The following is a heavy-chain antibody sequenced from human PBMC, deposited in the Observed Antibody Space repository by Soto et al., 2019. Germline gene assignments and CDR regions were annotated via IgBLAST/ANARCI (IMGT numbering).Heavy chain of an antibody. D-gene: IGHD1-26*01. CDR3: ARSGKGYYYYYYYMDV. J-gene: IGHJ6*03. Sequence: GGSLRLSCAASGFTFSSYWMSWVRQAPGKGLEWVANIKQDGSEKYYVDSAKGRFTISRDNAKNSLYLQMNSLRAEDTAVYYCARSGKGYYYYYYYMDVWGKGTTVTVSS. CDR2: IKQDGSEK. V-gene: IGHV3-7*01. CDR1: GFTFSSYW.